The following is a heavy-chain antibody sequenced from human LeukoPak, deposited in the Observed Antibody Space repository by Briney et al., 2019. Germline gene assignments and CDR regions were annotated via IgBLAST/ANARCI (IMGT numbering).Heavy chain of an antibody. D-gene: IGHD1-26*01. Sequence: PGGSLRLSCAASGFTFSSYSMNWVRQAPGKGLEWVSSISSSSSYIYYADSVKGRFTISRDNAKNSPYLQMNSLRAEDTAVYYCARDNSGYYYYYMDVWGKGTTVTVSS. CDR3: ARDNSGYYYYYMDV. CDR2: ISSSSSYI. J-gene: IGHJ6*03. CDR1: GFTFSSYS. V-gene: IGHV3-21*01.